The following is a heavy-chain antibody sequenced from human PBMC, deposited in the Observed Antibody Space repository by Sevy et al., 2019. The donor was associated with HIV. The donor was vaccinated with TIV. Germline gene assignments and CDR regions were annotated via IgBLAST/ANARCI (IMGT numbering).Heavy chain of an antibody. CDR3: ARARFLEWLSHGAYFDY. J-gene: IGHJ4*02. D-gene: IGHD3-3*01. Sequence: SETLSLTCTVSGGSISSYYWSWIRQPPGKGLEWIGYIYYSGSTNYNPSLKSRVTISVDTSKNQFYLKLSSVTAADTAVYYCARARFLEWLSHGAYFDYWGQGTLVTVSS. CDR1: GGSISSYY. CDR2: IYYSGST. V-gene: IGHV4-59*01.